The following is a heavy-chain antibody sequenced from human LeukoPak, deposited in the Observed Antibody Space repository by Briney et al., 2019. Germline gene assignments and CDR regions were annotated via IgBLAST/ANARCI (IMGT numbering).Heavy chain of an antibody. Sequence: GGSLRLSCAASGFTFSSYAMSWVRQAPGKGLEWVSAISGSGGSTYYADSVKGRFTISRDNSKNTLYLQMNSLRAEDTAVYYCAKDVIVVPAALFGYFDYWGQGTPVTVSS. J-gene: IGHJ4*02. D-gene: IGHD2-2*01. CDR3: AKDVIVVPAALFGYFDY. CDR1: GFTFSSYA. CDR2: ISGSGGST. V-gene: IGHV3-23*01.